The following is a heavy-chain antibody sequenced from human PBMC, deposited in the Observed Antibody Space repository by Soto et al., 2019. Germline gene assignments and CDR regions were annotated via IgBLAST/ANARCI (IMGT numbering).Heavy chain of an antibody. CDR3: ARVGANYYDSSGYLDY. V-gene: IGHV1-69*01. J-gene: IGHJ4*02. D-gene: IGHD3-22*01. CDR2: IIPIFGTA. CDR1: GGTFSSYA. Sequence: QVQLVQSGAEVKKPGSSVKVSCKASGGTFSSYAISWVRQAPGQGLEWMGGIIPIFGTANYAQKFQGRVTITADESTSTAYMELSSLRSEVTAVYYCARVGANYYDSSGYLDYWGQGTLVTVSS.